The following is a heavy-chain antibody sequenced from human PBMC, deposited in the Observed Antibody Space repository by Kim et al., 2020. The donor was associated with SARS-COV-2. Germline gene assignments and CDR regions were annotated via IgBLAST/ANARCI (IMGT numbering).Heavy chain of an antibody. Sequence: GGSLRLSCAASGFTFSSYAMSWVRQAPGKGLEWVSAISCSGGSTYYADSVKGRFTISRDNSKNTLYLQMNSLRAEDTAVYYCAKTRSQIAAAGRHYYYGMDVWGQGTTVTVSS. J-gene: IGHJ6*02. CDR3: AKTRSQIAAAGRHYYYGMDV. CDR1: GFTFSSYA. D-gene: IGHD6-13*01. CDR2: ISCSGGST. V-gene: IGHV3-23*01.